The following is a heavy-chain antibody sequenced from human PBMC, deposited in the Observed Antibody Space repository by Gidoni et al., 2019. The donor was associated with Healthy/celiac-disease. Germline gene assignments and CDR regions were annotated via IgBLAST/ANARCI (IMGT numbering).Heavy chain of an antibody. V-gene: IGHV4-34*01. D-gene: IGHD5-12*01. CDR2: INHSGST. CDR3: ARGRWLQRHCDY. J-gene: IGHJ4*02. CDR1: GGSFSGYY. Sequence: QVQLQQWGAGLLKPSETLSLTCAVYGGSFSGYYWSWIRQPPGKGLEWIGEINHSGSTNYNPSLKRRVTISVDTSKNQFSLKLSSVTAADTAVYYCARGRWLQRHCDYWGQGTLVTVSS.